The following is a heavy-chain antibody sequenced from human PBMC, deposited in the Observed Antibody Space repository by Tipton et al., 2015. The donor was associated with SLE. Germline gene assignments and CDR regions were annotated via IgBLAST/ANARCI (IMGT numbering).Heavy chain of an antibody. CDR2: IWYDGSNK. V-gene: IGHV3-33*06. Sequence: SLRLSCAASGFTFSSYGMHWVRQAPGKGLEWVAVIWYDGSNKYYADSVKGRFTISRDNSKNTLYLQMNSLRAEDTAVYYCAKDGGDGYNQPYYYYMDVWGKGTTVTVSS. D-gene: IGHD5-24*01. J-gene: IGHJ6*03. CDR3: AKDGGDGYNQPYYYYMDV. CDR1: GFTFSSYG.